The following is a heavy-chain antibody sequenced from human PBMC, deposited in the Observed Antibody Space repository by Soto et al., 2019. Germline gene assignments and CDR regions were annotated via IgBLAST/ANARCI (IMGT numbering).Heavy chain of an antibody. D-gene: IGHD3-22*01. CDR1: GGSISSGGYS. Sequence: NPSETLSLTCTVSGGSISSGGYSCSWIRQPPGKGLEWIGYIYHSGSTYYNPSLKSRVTISVDRSKNQFSLKLSSVTAADTAVYYCARADYDSSGYYFDYWGQGTLVTVSS. J-gene: IGHJ4*02. CDR3: ARADYDSSGYYFDY. CDR2: IYHSGST. V-gene: IGHV4-30-2*01.